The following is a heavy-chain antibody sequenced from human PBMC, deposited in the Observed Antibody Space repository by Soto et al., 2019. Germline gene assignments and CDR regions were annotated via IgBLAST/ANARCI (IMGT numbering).Heavy chain of an antibody. CDR3: ARGDYGSGSYYKGGYYGMDV. CDR1: GCSSTTVH. D-gene: IGHD3-10*01. Sequence: PSETLSLTCRVSGCSSTTVHWSWIRQPPGKGLEWIGYIYYSGSTNYNPSLKSRVTISVDTSKNQFSLKLSSVTAADTAVYYCARGDYGSGSYYKGGYYGMDVWGQGTTVTVSS. V-gene: IGHV4-59*01. CDR2: IYYSGST. J-gene: IGHJ6*02.